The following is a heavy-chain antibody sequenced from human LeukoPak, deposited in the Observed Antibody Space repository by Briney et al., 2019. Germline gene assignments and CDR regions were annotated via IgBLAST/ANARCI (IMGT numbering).Heavy chain of an antibody. CDR1: AFAFSTYA. V-gene: IGHV3-33*08. CDR3: AREGLITGHEVSFDY. D-gene: IGHD3-16*01. CDR2: IWYDGSNK. Sequence: GGSLRLSCAASAFAFSTYAMHWVRQAPGKGLEWVAVIWYDGSNKYYADSVKGRFTISRDNSKNTLYLQMNSLRAEDTAVYYCAREGLITGHEVSFDYWGQGTLVTVSS. J-gene: IGHJ4*02.